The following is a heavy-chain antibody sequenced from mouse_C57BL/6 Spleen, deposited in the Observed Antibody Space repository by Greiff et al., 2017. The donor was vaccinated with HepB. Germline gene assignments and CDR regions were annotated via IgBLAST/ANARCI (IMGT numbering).Heavy chain of an antibody. CDR2: INPGSGGT. J-gene: IGHJ4*01. CDR3: ARCDYGSWAMDY. V-gene: IGHV1-54*01. Sequence: VQLQQSGAELVRPGTSVKVSCKASGYAFTNYLIEWVKQRPGQGLEWIGVINPGSGGTNYNEKFKGKATLTADKSSSTAYMQLSILTSEDSAVYFCARCDYGSWAMDYWGQGTSVTVSS. D-gene: IGHD2-4*01. CDR1: GYAFTNYL.